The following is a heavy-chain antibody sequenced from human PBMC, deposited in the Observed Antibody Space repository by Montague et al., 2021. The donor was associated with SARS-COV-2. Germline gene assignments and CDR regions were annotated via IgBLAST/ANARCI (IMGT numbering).Heavy chain of an antibody. D-gene: IGHD2-21*01. V-gene: IGHV4-59*01. CDR3: VRGGDMNWFDP. Sequence: SETLSLTCTVSGGSISSYYWSWIRQPPGKGLEWIGYTYYSGSTNYNPSLKSRVTISVDTSKNQFSLKLSSVTAADTAVYYCVRGGDMNWFDPWGQGTLVTVSS. J-gene: IGHJ5*02. CDR1: GGSISSYY. CDR2: TYYSGST.